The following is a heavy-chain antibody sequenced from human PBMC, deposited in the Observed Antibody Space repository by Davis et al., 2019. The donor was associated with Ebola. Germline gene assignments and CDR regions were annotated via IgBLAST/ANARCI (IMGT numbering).Heavy chain of an antibody. Sequence: PGESLKISCAASGFTFSSYDMHWVRQATGKGLEWVSAIGPAGDTYYPGSVKGRFTISRENAKNSLYLQMNSLRAGDTAVYYCARAKVTTVTTANYYYYYGMDVWGQGTTVTVSS. V-gene: IGHV3-13*01. CDR1: GFTFSSYD. J-gene: IGHJ6*02. D-gene: IGHD4-17*01. CDR3: ARAKVTTVTTANYYYYYGMDV. CDR2: IGPAGDT.